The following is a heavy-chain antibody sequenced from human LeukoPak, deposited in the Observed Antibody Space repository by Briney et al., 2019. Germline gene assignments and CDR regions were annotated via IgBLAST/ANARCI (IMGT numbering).Heavy chain of an antibody. Sequence: GGSLRLSCAASGFTFSAYAMHWVRQPPGKGLEYVSGISSNGGSTYYANSVKGRFTISRDKSKNTVDLQMGSLSPEDMAIYYCARVTYNYVFDYWGQGALVTVSS. CDR1: GFTFSAYA. CDR2: ISSNGGST. J-gene: IGHJ4*02. CDR3: ARVTYNYVFDY. V-gene: IGHV3-64*01. D-gene: IGHD5-24*01.